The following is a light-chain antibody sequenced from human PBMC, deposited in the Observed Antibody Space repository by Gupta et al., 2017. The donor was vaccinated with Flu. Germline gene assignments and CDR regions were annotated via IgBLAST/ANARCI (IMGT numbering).Light chain of an antibody. CDR1: NSSNGGNG. CDR3: AAWDDSRNGNYV. V-gene: IGLV1-44*01. J-gene: IGLJ1*01. CDR2: GNV. Sequence: GSNSSNGGNGGDCYHQLSGIAPNLLLYGNVERHTGDSARSYGSKSGASATLAISGLQAEEEADYYCAAWDDSRNGNYVFGGGITVTVL.